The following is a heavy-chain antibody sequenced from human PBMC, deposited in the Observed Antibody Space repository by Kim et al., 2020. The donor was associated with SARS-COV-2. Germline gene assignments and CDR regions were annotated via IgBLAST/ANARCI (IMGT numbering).Heavy chain of an antibody. J-gene: IGHJ4*02. CDR1: GFTFSDYY. Sequence: GGSLRLSCAASGFTFSDYYMSWIRQAPGKGLEWVSYISSSSSYTNYADSVKGRFTISRDNAKNSLYLQMNSLRAEDTAVYYCARGYSSSWLGDWGQGTLVTVSS. CDR3: ARGYSSSWLGD. D-gene: IGHD6-13*01. CDR2: ISSSSSYT. V-gene: IGHV3-11*06.